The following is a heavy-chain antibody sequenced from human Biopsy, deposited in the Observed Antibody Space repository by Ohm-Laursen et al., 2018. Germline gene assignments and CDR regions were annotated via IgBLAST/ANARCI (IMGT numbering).Heavy chain of an antibody. CDR3: ATDMGGREIPNYYAFDL. CDR2: SDPEGGQT. J-gene: IGHJ3*01. Sequence: ASVKVSCKVSGYTLVELSMHWVRQAPGKGLEWMGMSDPEGGQTIYAQNFQGRLTMTDDTSTDTAYMELSSLRSDDTAVYFCATDMGGREIPNYYAFDLWGQGTKVTVSS. CDR1: GYTLVELS. D-gene: IGHD3-22*01. V-gene: IGHV1-24*01.